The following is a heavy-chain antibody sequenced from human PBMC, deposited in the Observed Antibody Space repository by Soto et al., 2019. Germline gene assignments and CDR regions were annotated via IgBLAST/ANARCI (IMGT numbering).Heavy chain of an antibody. CDR2: ISAYNGNT. D-gene: IGHD2-2*01. J-gene: IGHJ6*02. CDR1: GYTFTSYG. CDR3: ARDCSSTSCYGGWYYYGMDV. V-gene: IGHV1-18*04. Sequence: ASVKVSCKASGYTFTSYGISWVRQAPGQGLEWMGWISAYNGNTNYAQKLQGRVTMTTDTSTSTAYMELRSLRSDDTAVYYCARDCSSTSCYGGWYYYGMDVWGQGTTVTVYS.